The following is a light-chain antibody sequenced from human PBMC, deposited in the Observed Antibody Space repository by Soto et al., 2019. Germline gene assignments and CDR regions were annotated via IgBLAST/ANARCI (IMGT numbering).Light chain of an antibody. CDR2: DVS. V-gene: IGLV2-14*01. J-gene: IGLJ1*01. Sequence: QSVLTQPASVSGSPGQSIPISCTGTSSDVGGYNYVSWYQQHPGKAHKLMIYDVSNRPSGVSNRFSGSKSGNTASLTISGHQAEDDADYCCSSYTSGSTDVFGTGTKLTVL. CDR1: SSDVGGYNY. CDR3: SSYTSGSTDV.